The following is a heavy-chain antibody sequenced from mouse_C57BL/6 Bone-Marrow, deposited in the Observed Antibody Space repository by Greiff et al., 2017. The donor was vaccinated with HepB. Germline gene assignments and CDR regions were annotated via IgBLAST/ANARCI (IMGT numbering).Heavy chain of an antibody. V-gene: IGHV5-9*01. J-gene: IGHJ3*01. CDR3: ASLYYDMTNGFAY. D-gene: IGHD2-4*01. Sequence: EVHLVESGGGLVKPGGSLKLSCAASGFTFSSYTMSWVRQTPGKRLEWVATISGGGGNTYYPDSVKGRFTISRDNAKNTLYLQMSSLRSEDTALYYCASLYYDMTNGFAYWGQGTLVTVSA. CDR2: ISGGGGNT. CDR1: GFTFSSYT.